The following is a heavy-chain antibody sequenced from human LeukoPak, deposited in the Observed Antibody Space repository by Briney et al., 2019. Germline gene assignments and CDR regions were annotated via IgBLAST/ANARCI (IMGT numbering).Heavy chain of an antibody. D-gene: IGHD2-15*01. CDR2: MNPNSGNT. Sequence: GASVKVSCKASGYTFTSYDINWARQATGQGLEWMGWMNPNSGNTGYAQKFQGRVTITRNTSISTAYMELSSLRSEDTAVYYCARVPHRYCSGGSCSDAFDIWGQGAMVTVSS. J-gene: IGHJ3*02. V-gene: IGHV1-8*03. CDR3: ARVPHRYCSGGSCSDAFDI. CDR1: GYTFTSYD.